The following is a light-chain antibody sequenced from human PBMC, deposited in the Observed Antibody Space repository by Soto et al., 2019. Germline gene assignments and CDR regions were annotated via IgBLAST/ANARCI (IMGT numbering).Light chain of an antibody. CDR3: QQYNNYPAIT. CDR2: GAS. CDR1: QSISSS. V-gene: IGKV3-15*01. J-gene: IGKJ5*01. Sequence: IVLTHSPGTLSLSPWERATLSCRASQSISSSLAWYQQKPGQAPKLLIYGASTLETGVPARFSGSGSGTEFTLTISSLQPEDFAIYYCQQYNNYPAITFGPGTRLEIK.